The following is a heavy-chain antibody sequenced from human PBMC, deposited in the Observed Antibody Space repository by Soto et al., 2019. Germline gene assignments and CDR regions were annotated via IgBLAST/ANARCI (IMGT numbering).Heavy chain of an antibody. J-gene: IGHJ4*02. V-gene: IGHV4-31*01. Sequence: QVQLQESGPGLVRPSQTLSLTCTVSGGSIGSGGYYWDWIRQHPGKGPEWFGYIHYSGNTYYNQSLKRLLTISLDTSKNQFSLPLSSVTAADTDVYYCATNHDDISGRTPLLFDSWGQGTLVTVSS. CDR1: GGSIGSGGYY. CDR3: ATNHDDISGRTPLLFDS. D-gene: IGHD3-22*01. CDR2: IHYSGNT.